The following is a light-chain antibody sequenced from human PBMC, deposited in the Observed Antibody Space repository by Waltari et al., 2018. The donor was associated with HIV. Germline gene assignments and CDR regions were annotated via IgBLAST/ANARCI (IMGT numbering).Light chain of an antibody. CDR3: TSYVDNYVVF. Sequence: QSALTQPPSASGSPGQSVTISSTGPSNDVGASDFVSWYQQHPGRAPKLLIYEVTKRPSGVPDRFSGSKSGNTASLTVSGLQAEDDGHYYCTSYVDNYVVFFGGGTKLTVL. CDR1: SNDVGASDF. CDR2: EVT. J-gene: IGLJ2*01. V-gene: IGLV2-8*01.